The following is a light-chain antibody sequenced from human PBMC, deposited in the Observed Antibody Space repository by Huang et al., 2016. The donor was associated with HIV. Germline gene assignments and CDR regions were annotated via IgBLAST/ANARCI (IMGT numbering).Light chain of an antibody. CDR3: QQVYSFPLT. CDR2: ATS. Sequence: DIQMTQSPASVSASVGDRVTITCRASQNIINWLAWYQLKPGKAPKLRISATSTLQSGVPSRVSGSGAGTDFTLTVSSLQLEDFATYYCQQVYSFPLTFGGGTKVEI. V-gene: IGKV1D-12*01. CDR1: QNIINW. J-gene: IGKJ4*01.